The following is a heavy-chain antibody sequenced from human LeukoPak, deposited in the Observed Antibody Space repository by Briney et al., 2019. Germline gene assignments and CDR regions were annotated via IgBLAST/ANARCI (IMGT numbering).Heavy chain of an antibody. Sequence: ASVKVSCKASGYTFTSYWIGWVRQMPGKGLEWMGIIYPGDSDTRYSPSFQGQVTISADKSISTAYLQWSSLKASDTAMYYCARDPVRSNSSSWYSGWFDPWGQGTLVTVSS. J-gene: IGHJ5*02. V-gene: IGHV5-51*01. CDR1: GYTFTSYW. CDR2: IYPGDSDT. D-gene: IGHD6-13*01. CDR3: ARDPVRSNSSSWYSGWFDP.